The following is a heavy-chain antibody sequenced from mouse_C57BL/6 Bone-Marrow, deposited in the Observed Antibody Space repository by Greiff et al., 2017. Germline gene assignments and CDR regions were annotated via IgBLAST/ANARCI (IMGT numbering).Heavy chain of an antibody. Sequence: QVQLQQPGAELVKPGASVKLSCKASGYTFTSYWITWVKQRPGQGLEWIGDIYPGSGSTYYNEKFKSKATLTVDTSSSTAYMQLSSLTSEDSAVYYCASWGDAMDYWGQGTSVTVSS. CDR2: IYPGSGST. CDR1: GYTFTSYW. CDR3: ASWGDAMDY. V-gene: IGHV1-55*01. J-gene: IGHJ4*01.